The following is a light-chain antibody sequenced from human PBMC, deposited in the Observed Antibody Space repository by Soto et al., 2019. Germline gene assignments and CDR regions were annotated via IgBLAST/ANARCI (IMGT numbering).Light chain of an antibody. CDR3: QQADSFPLS. CDR1: QSIYKW. V-gene: IGKV1-12*01. J-gene: IGKJ4*01. Sequence: DIQMTQSPSSVSASIGYRVTISCRASQSIYKWLVWYQQKLGKAPKLLIYAAFSLQSGVPSRFSGSGYGTDFTPTISSLQPEDSAAYYCQQADSFPLSFGGGTKVE. CDR2: AAF.